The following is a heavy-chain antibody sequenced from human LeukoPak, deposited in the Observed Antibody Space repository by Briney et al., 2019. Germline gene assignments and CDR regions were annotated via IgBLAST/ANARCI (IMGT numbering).Heavy chain of an antibody. D-gene: IGHD1-7*01. J-gene: IGHJ5*02. V-gene: IGHV4-34*01. CDR3: ARAEVLVNWNYSPVWFDP. CDR1: GGSFSGYY. CDR2: INHSGST. Sequence: SETLSLTCVVYGGSFSGYYWSWIRQPPGKGLEWIGEINHSGSTNYNPSLKSRVTISVDTSKNQFSLKLSSVTAADTAVYYCARAEVLVNWNYSPVWFDPWGQGTLVTVSS.